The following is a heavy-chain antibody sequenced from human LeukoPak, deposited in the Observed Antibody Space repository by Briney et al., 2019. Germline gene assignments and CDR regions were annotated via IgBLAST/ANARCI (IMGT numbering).Heavy chain of an antibody. J-gene: IGHJ4*02. V-gene: IGHV3-7*03. D-gene: IGHD3-16*01. CDR3: ARMGSFTLGVLDY. CDR1: GFTFSDYW. Sequence: GGSLRLSCAASGFTFSDYWMNWVRQAPGKGLEWVANINHDGSEKYYVDSVKGRFTISRDNAKNSLYLQMNSLRAEDTAVYYCARMGSFTLGVLDYWGQGTLVTVSS. CDR2: INHDGSEK.